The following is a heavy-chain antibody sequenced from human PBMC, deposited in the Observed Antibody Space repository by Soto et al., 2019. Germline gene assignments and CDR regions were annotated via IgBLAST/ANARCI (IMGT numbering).Heavy chain of an antibody. CDR3: ARRRVVVVAATRGDALDI. D-gene: IGHD2-15*01. V-gene: IGHV4-59*08. CDR1: GGSISSYY. J-gene: IGHJ3*02. CDR2: IYYSGST. Sequence: SETLSLTCTVSGGSISSYYWTWIRQPPGQGLEWIGYIYYSGSTKYNPSLESRVTISLDTSKNQFSLRLSSVTAADTAVYYCARRRVVVVAATRGDALDIWGQGTMVTVSS.